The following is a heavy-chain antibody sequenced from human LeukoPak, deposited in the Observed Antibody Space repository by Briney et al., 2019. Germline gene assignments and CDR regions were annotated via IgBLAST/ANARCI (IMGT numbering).Heavy chain of an antibody. J-gene: IGHJ4*02. Sequence: SETLSLTCTVSGGSISSYYWSWIRQPPGKGLEWIGYIYYSGSTNYNPSLKSRVTISVDTSKNQFSLKLSSVTAADTAVYYCARGSTYYYDSSGYYFDYWGQGTPVTVSS. V-gene: IGHV4-59*01. D-gene: IGHD3-22*01. CDR3: ARGSTYYYDSSGYYFDY. CDR2: IYYSGST. CDR1: GGSISSYY.